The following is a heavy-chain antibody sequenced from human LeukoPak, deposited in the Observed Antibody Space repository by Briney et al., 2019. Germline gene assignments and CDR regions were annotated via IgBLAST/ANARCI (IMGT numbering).Heavy chain of an antibody. J-gene: IGHJ2*01. Sequence: GGSLRLSCAASGFTFSSYAMSWVRQAPGKGLEWVSGILGSGGSTFFADSLKGRFTVSRDNSKNTLYLHMNSLGADDTAVYYCAKDRVQVSWYFNLWGRGTLVTVSS. CDR1: GFTFSSYA. D-gene: IGHD4/OR15-4a*01. V-gene: IGHV3-23*01. CDR2: ILGSGGST. CDR3: AKDRVQVSWYFNL.